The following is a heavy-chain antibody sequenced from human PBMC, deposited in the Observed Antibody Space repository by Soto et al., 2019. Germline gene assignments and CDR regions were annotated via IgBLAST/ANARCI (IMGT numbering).Heavy chain of an antibody. V-gene: IGHV3-23*01. Sequence: EVQLLESGGGLVQPGGSLRLSCAASGFTVISYAMSWFRQAPGKGLEWVSVISGSGSTYSADSVKGRFTISRDSSKNTVYLQLNRLRAEDTAVYYCAKALRFTFTTGYYLDVWGRGTTVTVSS. CDR3: AKALRFTFTTGYYLDV. J-gene: IGHJ6*03. D-gene: IGHD3-16*01. CDR1: GFTVISYA. CDR2: ISGSGST.